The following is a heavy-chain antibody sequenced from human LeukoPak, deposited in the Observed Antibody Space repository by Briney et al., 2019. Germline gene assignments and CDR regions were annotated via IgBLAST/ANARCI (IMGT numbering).Heavy chain of an antibody. CDR2: ITWNSGEI. Sequence: GGSLRLSCAGSGFTFPTYGMHWVRQAPGKGLEWVSGITWNSGEIDYADSVKGRFTISRDSATKSVYLQMNSLTTEDTALYYCVKEENPYGSGFDAFDLWGQGTMVTVSS. CDR1: GFTFPTYG. V-gene: IGHV3-9*01. CDR3: VKEENPYGSGFDAFDL. J-gene: IGHJ3*01. D-gene: IGHD3-10*01.